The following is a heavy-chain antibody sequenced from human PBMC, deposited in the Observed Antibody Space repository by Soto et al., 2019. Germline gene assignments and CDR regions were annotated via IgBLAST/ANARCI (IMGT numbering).Heavy chain of an antibody. CDR3: ASSDRLDD. Sequence: QVQLVQSGAEVKKPGSSVKVSCKASGGTSSSYTITWVRQAPGQGLEWMGRIIPVLDIANYAQKFQGRVTNTADKATSTVYMELSSLRTEDTDVYYYASSDRLDDWGQGTLVTVSS. CDR1: GGTSSSYT. J-gene: IGHJ4*02. CDR2: IIPVLDIA. V-gene: IGHV1-69*02.